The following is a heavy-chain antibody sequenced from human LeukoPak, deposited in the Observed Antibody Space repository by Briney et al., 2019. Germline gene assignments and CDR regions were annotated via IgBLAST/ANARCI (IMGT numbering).Heavy chain of an antibody. Sequence: GASVKVSCKASGYTFTSYGTTWVRLAPGQGLEWMGWISAYNGNTKYAQKLQGRVTMTTDTSTSTAYMELRSLRSDDTAVYYCARIARTGNSFDYFDYWGQGTLVTVSS. V-gene: IGHV1-18*01. CDR3: ARIARTGNSFDYFDY. CDR1: GYTFTSYG. J-gene: IGHJ4*02. CDR2: ISAYNGNT. D-gene: IGHD7-27*01.